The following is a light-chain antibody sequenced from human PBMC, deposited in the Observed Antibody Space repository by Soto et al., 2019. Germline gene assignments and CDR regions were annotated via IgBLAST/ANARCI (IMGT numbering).Light chain of an antibody. Sequence: QSALTQPPCASGSPGQSVTISCTGTSSDVGGYNYVSWYQQHPGKAPKLLIHEVSKRPSGVTDRFSGSKSGNTASLTVSGLQPEDEADYYCSSYAGRTLYVFGTGTKVTVL. CDR3: SSYAGRTLYV. CDR2: EVS. CDR1: SSDVGGYNY. V-gene: IGLV2-8*01. J-gene: IGLJ1*01.